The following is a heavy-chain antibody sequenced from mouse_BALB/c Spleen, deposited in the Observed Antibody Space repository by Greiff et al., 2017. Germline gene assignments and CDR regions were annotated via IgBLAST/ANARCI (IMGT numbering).Heavy chain of an antibody. CDR2: ISSGSSTI. CDR1: GFTFSSFG. J-gene: IGHJ3*01. D-gene: IGHD2-2*01. CDR3: ARWGYDDGLFAY. Sequence: EVMLVESGGGLVQPGGSRKLSCAASGFTFSSFGMHWVRQAPEKGLEWVAYISSGSSTIYYADTVKGRFTISRDNPKNTLFLQMTSLRSEDTAMYYCARWGYDDGLFAYWGQGTLVTVSA. V-gene: IGHV5-17*02.